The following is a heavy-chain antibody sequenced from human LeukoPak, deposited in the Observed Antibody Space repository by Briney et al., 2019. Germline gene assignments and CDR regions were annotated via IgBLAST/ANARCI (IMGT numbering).Heavy chain of an antibody. CDR1: GFTLSNYA. V-gene: IGHV3-33*05. CDR2: ISTDGKDK. Sequence: PGGSLKLSCAASGFTLSNYAVHWVRQALGKGLEWVTVISTDGKDKKYADSVKGRFTVSRDNARNSLYLQMNSLRAEDTAVYYCARGSYGDFEYWGQGTLVTVSS. J-gene: IGHJ4*02. CDR3: ARGSYGDFEY. D-gene: IGHD4-17*01.